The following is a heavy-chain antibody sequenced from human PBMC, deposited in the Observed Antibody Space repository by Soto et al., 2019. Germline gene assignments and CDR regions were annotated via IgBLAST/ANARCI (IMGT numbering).Heavy chain of an antibody. V-gene: IGHV3-49*04. CDR1: GFTFGDYA. D-gene: IGHD6-19*01. J-gene: IGHJ4*02. CDR2: IRSKAYGGTT. Sequence: PGGSLRLSCTASGFTFGDYAMSWVRQAPGKGLEWVGFIRSKAYGGTTEYAASVKGRFTISRDDSKSIAYLQMNSLKTEDTAMYYCTRDLLSGWYGGGYFDYWGQGTLVTVSS. CDR3: TRDLLSGWYGGGYFDY.